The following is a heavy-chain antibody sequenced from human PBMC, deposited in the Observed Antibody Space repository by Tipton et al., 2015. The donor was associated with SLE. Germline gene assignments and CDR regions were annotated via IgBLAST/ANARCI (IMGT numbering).Heavy chain of an antibody. D-gene: IGHD6-13*01. V-gene: IGHV4-59*11. Sequence: TLSLTCTVSGGSISSHYWTWIRQPPGKGLEWIGDVYDSGSTNYNPSLKSRVTMSLDTSKNQFSLKLNSVTAADTAVYYCARGPYGAAASYDYWGQGTLVTVSS. CDR1: GGSISSHY. CDR2: VYDSGST. J-gene: IGHJ4*02. CDR3: ARGPYGAAASYDY.